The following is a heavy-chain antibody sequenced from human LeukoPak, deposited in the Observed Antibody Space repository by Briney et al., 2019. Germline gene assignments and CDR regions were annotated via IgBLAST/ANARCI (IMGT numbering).Heavy chain of an antibody. CDR3: ARDRGTVTMVY. J-gene: IGHJ4*02. Sequence: PGGSLRLSCAASGFTFSSYGMHWVRQAPGKGLEWVSYISSSSSYIYYADSVKGRFTISRDNAKNSLYLQMNSLRAEDTAVYYCARDRGTVTMVYWGQGTLVTVSS. D-gene: IGHD4-17*01. V-gene: IGHV3-21*01. CDR1: GFTFSSYG. CDR2: ISSSSSYI.